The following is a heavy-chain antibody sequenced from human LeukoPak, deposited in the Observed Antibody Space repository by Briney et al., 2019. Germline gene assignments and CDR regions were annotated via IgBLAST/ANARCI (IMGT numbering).Heavy chain of an antibody. D-gene: IGHD3-9*01. V-gene: IGHV1-69*01. CDR1: GGTFSSYA. CDR2: IIPIFGTA. J-gene: IGHJ6*03. Sequence: SSVKVSCKASGGTFSSYAISWVRQAPGQGLEWMGGIIPIFGTANYAQKFQGRVTITADESTSTAYMELSSLRSEDTAVYYCARGRGYYDILTGSGHYYYYYMDVWGKGTTVTVSS. CDR3: ARGRGYYDILTGSGHYYYYYMDV.